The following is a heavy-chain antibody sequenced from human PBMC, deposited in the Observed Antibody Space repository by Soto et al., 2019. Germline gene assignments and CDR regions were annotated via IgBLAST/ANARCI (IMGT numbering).Heavy chain of an antibody. D-gene: IGHD1-7*01. J-gene: IGHJ4*02. CDR1: GGSFTSNNW. CDR3: ASRDPGTSVDY. CDR2: IYRTGST. Sequence: QVQLQESGPGLVKPSGTLSLTCAVSGGSFTSNNWWTWVRQPPGQGLEWIGEIYRTGSTNYNPSLKSRVTISLDKSENQFSLKVTSRTAAATAVYYCASRDPGTSVDYWGQGTLVTVSS. V-gene: IGHV4-4*02.